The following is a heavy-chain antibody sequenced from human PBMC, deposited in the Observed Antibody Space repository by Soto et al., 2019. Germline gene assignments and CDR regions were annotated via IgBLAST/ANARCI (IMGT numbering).Heavy chain of an antibody. CDR1: GYTFTGYY. CDR3: ARGGYYGSGGARAKNYFFYGMDV. V-gene: IGHV1-2*04. Sequence: ASVKVSCKASGYTFTGYYMHWVRQAPGQGLEWMGWINPNSGGTNYAQKFQGWVTMTRDTSISTAYMELSRLRSDDTAVYYCARGGYYGSGGARAKNYFFYGMDVWGKETMVTV. J-gene: IGHJ6*04. CDR2: INPNSGGT. D-gene: IGHD3-10*01.